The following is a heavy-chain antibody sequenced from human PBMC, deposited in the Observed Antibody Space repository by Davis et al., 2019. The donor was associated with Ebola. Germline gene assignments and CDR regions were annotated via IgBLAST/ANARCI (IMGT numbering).Heavy chain of an antibody. D-gene: IGHD1-14*01. CDR2: IHYSGLT. V-gene: IGHV4-31*02. CDR1: GDSVSSGDSY. Sequence: SCTVSGDSVSSGDSYWTWIRHRPGEGLEWIGYIHYSGLTYYNPSRKSRVSMSLDTSKSQFSLKLSSVTAADTAVYYCARAQNPYYYYMDVWGRGTTVTVSS. CDR3: ARAQNPYYYYMDV. J-gene: IGHJ6*03.